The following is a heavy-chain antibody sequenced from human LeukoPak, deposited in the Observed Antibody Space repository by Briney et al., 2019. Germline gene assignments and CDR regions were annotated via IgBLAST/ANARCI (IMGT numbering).Heavy chain of an antibody. J-gene: IGHJ4*02. CDR3: ARDPANYYDSSGYYLY. CDR1: GYTFTGYY. CDR2: INPNSGGT. D-gene: IGHD3-22*01. Sequence: ASVKVSCKASGYTFTGYYMHWVRQAPGQGLEWMGWINPNSGGTNYAQKFQGRVTMTRDTSISTAYMELSRLRSDDTAVYYCARDPANYYDSSGYYLYWGQGTLVTVPS. V-gene: IGHV1-2*02.